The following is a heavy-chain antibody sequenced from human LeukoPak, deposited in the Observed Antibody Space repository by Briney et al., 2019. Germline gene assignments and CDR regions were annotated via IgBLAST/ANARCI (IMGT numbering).Heavy chain of an antibody. CDR1: GGSISSSSYY. V-gene: IGHV4-39*01. D-gene: IGHD3-16*01. CDR3: ARHEVPYDYVWGSYLFDY. CDR2: IYYSGST. Sequence: SETLSPTCTVSGGSISSSSYYWGWIRQPPGKGLEWIGSIYYSGSTYYNPSLKSRVTISVDTSKNQFSLKLSSVTAADTAVYYCARHEVPYDYVWGSYLFDYWGQGTLVTVSS. J-gene: IGHJ4*02.